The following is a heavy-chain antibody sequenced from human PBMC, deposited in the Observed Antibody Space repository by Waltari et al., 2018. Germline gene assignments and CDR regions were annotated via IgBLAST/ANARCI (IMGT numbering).Heavy chain of an antibody. CDR1: GGSISSSSYY. CDR2: IYYSGST. CDR3: ARDMGIWIVPAALGAFDY. J-gene: IGHJ4*02. Sequence: QLQLQESGPGLVKPSETLSLNCTVSGGSISSSSYYWGWLRQPPGKGLEWIGSIYYSGSTYYNPSLKSRVTISVDTSKNQFSLKLSSVTAADTAVYYCARDMGIWIVPAALGAFDYWGQGTLVTVSS. D-gene: IGHD2-2*01. V-gene: IGHV4-39*07.